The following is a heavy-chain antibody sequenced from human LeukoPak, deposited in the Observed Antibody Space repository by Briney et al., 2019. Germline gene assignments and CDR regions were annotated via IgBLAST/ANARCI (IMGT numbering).Heavy chain of an antibody. V-gene: IGHV3-21*01. CDR3: ARDPYSGHYGNDYYYYMDV. CDR2: ITSSSSYE. Sequence: KPGGSLRLSCEASGFTFSTYNMNWVRQAPGKRLEGVSSITSSSSYEFYADSVKGRFTISRDNAKISLYLKMNNLRAEDTAVYYCARDPYSGHYGNDYYYYMDVWGKGTTVTISS. D-gene: IGHD5-12*01. CDR1: GFTFSTYN. J-gene: IGHJ6*03.